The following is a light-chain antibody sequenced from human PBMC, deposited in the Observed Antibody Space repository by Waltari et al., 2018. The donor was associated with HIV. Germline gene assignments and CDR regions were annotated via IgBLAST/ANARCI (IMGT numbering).Light chain of an antibody. J-gene: IGLJ2*01. Sequence: QSVLTQPPSVSAAPGQKVTISCSGNRSNIGNNYVSWYQQVPGTAPKLLIYDNDNRPAGIPDRVSASESGTSATLGITGLQTGDEADYYCGTWDSSLSAGVFGGGTKLTVL. CDR1: RSNIGNNY. V-gene: IGLV1-51*01. CDR3: GTWDSSLSAGV. CDR2: DND.